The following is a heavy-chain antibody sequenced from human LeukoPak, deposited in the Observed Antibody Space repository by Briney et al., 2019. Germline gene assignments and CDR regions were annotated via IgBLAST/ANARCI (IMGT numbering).Heavy chain of an antibody. D-gene: IGHD3-9*01. CDR1: GGTFSSYA. J-gene: IGHJ3*02. Sequence: ASVKVSCKASGGTFSSYAISWVRQAPGQGLEWMGWISAYNGNTNYAQKLQGRVTMTTDTSTSTAYMELRSLRSDDTAVYYCARSSYYDILTGYAFDIWGQGTVVTVSS. V-gene: IGHV1-18*01. CDR2: ISAYNGNT. CDR3: ARSSYYDILTGYAFDI.